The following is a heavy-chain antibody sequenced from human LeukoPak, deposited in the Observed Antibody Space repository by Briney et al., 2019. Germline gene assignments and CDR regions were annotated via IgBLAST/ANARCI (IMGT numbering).Heavy chain of an antibody. CDR2: IKSKTDGGTT. D-gene: IGHD4-17*01. V-gene: IGHV3-15*07. J-gene: IGHJ4*02. Sequence: PGGSLRLSRAASGFTFNTFWMNWVRQAPGKGLEWVGRIKSKTDGGTTDYAAPVKGRFTISRDDSKNMLYLQMNSLKTEDTAVYYCTRGDYGDHTDLDYWGQGTLVTVSS. CDR3: TRGDYGDHTDLDY. CDR1: GFTFNTFW.